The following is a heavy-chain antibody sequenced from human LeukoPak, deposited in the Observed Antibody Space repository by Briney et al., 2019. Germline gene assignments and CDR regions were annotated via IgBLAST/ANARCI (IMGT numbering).Heavy chain of an antibody. CDR1: GGSISSSSYY. CDR2: IYYSGST. V-gene: IGHV4-39*01. J-gene: IGHJ4*02. D-gene: IGHD6-19*01. CDR3: ASSVAGYFDY. Sequence: PSETLSLTCTVSGGSISSSSYYWGWIRQPPGKGLEWIVSIYYSGSTYYNPSLKSRVTISVDTSKNQFSLKLSSVTAADTAVYYCASSVAGYFDYWGQGTLVTVSS.